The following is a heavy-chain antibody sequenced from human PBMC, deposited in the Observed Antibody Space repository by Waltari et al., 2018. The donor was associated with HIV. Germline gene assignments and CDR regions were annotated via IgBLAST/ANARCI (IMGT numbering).Heavy chain of an antibody. D-gene: IGHD3-22*01. Sequence: QVQLVESGGGVVQPGGSLRLSCAASGFTFSSYGMHWVRQTPGKGLEWGAFIRYDGSNKYYADSVKGRFTISRDNSKNTLYLQMNSLRAEDTAVYYCAREYDSSGYLHYWGQGTLVTVSS. V-gene: IGHV3-30*02. CDR2: IRYDGSNK. CDR3: AREYDSSGYLHY. CDR1: GFTFSSYG. J-gene: IGHJ4*02.